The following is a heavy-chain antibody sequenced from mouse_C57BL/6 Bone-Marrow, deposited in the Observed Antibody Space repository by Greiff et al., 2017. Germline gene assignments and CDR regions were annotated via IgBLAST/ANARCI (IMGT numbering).Heavy chain of an antibody. J-gene: IGHJ2*01. Sequence: DVMLVESGGGLVKPGGSLKLSCAASGFTFSSYTMSWVRQTPEKRLEWVATISGGGGNTYYPDSVKGRFTISRDNAKNTLYLQMSSLRSEDTALYYCGRRNYFDYWGQGTTLTVSS. CDR2: ISGGGGNT. CDR1: GFTFSSYT. CDR3: GRRNYFDY. V-gene: IGHV5-9*01.